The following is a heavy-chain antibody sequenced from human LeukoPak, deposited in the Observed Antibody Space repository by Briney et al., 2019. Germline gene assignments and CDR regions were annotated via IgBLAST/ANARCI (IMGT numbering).Heavy chain of an antibody. J-gene: IGHJ4*02. V-gene: IGHV3-48*01. CDR3: VGAFPPQTADQIFDY. CDR1: GFTFSNYN. CDR2: IGSSSSAT. D-gene: IGHD2/OR15-2a*01. Sequence: GGSLRLSCAASGFTFSNYNMNWVRLAPGKGPEWLSFIGSSSSATSYADSVRGRFTISRDNVEKSLFLQMDSLRAEDTAVYYCVGAFPPQTADQIFDYWGQGSLVTVSS.